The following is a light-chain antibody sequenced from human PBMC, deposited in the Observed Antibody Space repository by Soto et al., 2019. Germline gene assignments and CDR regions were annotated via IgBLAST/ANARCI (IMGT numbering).Light chain of an antibody. CDR1: SKDVGGYNY. Sequence: QSVLTQPPPASGSPGQSVTISCTGTSKDVGGYNYVSWYQQHPGKAPKLMISEVSKRPSGDPDRFCGSKSSNAASLTVFGLQAADEADYYCHSYADSIVLFGGGTQLNVL. CDR3: HSYADSIVL. V-gene: IGLV2-8*01. CDR2: EVS. J-gene: IGLJ2*01.